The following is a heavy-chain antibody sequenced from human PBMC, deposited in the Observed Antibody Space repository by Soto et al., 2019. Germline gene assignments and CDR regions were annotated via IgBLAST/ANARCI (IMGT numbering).Heavy chain of an antibody. CDR3: ATRHYTASPY. J-gene: IGHJ4*02. Sequence: SETLSLTCAVSGASISDCDWWTWVRQPPGKGLEWIGEIHHSGATSHNSSVKSRVTISLDKSKNHLSLQLNSVTAADTAVYYCATRHYTASPYWGQGSLVTVSS. D-gene: IGHD2-2*02. V-gene: IGHV4-4*02. CDR2: IHHSGAT. CDR1: GASISDCDW.